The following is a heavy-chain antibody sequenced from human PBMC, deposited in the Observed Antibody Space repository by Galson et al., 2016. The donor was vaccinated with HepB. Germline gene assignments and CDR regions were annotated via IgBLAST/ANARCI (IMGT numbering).Heavy chain of an antibody. D-gene: IGHD6-13*01. V-gene: IGHV3-23*01. CDR1: GFTFYNYA. Sequence: SLRLSCAASGFTFYNYAMSWVRQAPGKGLEWVSSISGSGGSTYYADSVKGRFTVSRDNSKNTLYLQMNDLRAEDTAVYYCAKGRSLSAAVSIWFDPWGQGTLATVSS. CDR3: AKGRSLSAAVSIWFDP. CDR2: ISGSGGST. J-gene: IGHJ5*02.